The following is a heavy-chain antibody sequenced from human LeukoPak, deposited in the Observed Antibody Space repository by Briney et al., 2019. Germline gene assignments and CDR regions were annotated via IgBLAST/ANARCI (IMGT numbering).Heavy chain of an antibody. V-gene: IGHV3-74*01. CDR1: EITLSNYW. CDR2: ISYDGHNT. J-gene: IGHJ4*02. CDR3: ARGGYYGSGRYYFDS. D-gene: IGHD3-3*01. Sequence: PGGSLRLSCAASEITLSNYWIHWVRQAPGKGLVWVSRISYDGHNTNYADSVKGRFTISRDNAKNTLHLKMNSLRAEDTAVYYCARGGYYGSGRYYFDSWGQGTLVSVSS.